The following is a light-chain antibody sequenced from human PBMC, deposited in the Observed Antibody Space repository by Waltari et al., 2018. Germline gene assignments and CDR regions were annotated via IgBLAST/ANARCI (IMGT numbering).Light chain of an antibody. J-gene: IGKJ1*01. CDR1: QRVSRA. Sequence: EIVLTQSPGSLSSSPGERVTVSCRASQRVSRALAWYQQKPGQAPRLLIFGASNRATGIPDRFSGSGSETDFSLTISRLEPEDFAVYYCQHYVRLPATFGRGTKVEIK. V-gene: IGKV3-20*01. CDR2: GAS. CDR3: QHYVRLPAT.